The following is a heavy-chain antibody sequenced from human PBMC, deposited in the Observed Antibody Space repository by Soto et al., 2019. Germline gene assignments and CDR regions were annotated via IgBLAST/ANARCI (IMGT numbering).Heavy chain of an antibody. CDR2: IYYSGST. J-gene: IGHJ6*02. CDR3: ARDDSEYYYGMDV. V-gene: IGHV4-31*03. CDR1: GGSISSGGYC. D-gene: IGHD2-21*02. Sequence: SETLSLTCTVSGGSISSGGYCWSWIRQHPGKGLEWIGYIYYSGSTYYNPSLKSRVTISVDTSKNQFSLKLSSVTAADTAVYYCARDDSEYYYGMDVWGQGTTVTVSS.